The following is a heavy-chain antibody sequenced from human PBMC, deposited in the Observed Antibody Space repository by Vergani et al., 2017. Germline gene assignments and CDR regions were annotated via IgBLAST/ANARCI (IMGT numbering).Heavy chain of an antibody. Sequence: QVQLQESGPGLVKPSETLSLTCTVSGGSISSYYWSWIRPPPGKGLEWIGYIYYSGSTNYNPSLKSRVTISVDTSKNQFSLKLSSVTAADTAVYYCARGGALYCSGGSCGNWFDPWGQGTLVTVSS. CDR1: GGSISSYY. D-gene: IGHD2-15*01. J-gene: IGHJ5*02. CDR2: IYYSGST. V-gene: IGHV4-59*01. CDR3: ARGGALYCSGGSCGNWFDP.